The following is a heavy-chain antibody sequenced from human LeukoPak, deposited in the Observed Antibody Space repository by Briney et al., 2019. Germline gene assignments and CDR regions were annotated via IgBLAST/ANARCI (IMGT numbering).Heavy chain of an antibody. J-gene: IGHJ4*02. CDR3: ARREIYGSGRSFDY. CDR1: GGTFSSYA. Sequence: SVNVSCKASGGTFSSYAISWVRQAPGQGLEWMGRIIPILGIANYAQKFQGRVTITADKSTSTAYMELSSLRSEDTAVYYCARREIYGSGRSFDYWGQGTLVTASS. V-gene: IGHV1-69*04. CDR2: IIPILGIA. D-gene: IGHD3-10*01.